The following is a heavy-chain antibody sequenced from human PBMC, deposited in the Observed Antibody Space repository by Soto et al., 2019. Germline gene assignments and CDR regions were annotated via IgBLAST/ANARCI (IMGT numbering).Heavy chain of an antibody. D-gene: IGHD6-25*01. Sequence: LRLSCAASGFTFSIYAMTWVRQAPGKGLECVSGISGTGDSTYYADSVRGRFTISRDNSKNTLSLQMNSLTAEDTALYFCAKGSGQYPYYNGMDVWGRGTTVTVSS. V-gene: IGHV3-23*01. CDR2: ISGTGDST. CDR1: GFTFSIYA. CDR3: AKGSGQYPYYNGMDV. J-gene: IGHJ6*02.